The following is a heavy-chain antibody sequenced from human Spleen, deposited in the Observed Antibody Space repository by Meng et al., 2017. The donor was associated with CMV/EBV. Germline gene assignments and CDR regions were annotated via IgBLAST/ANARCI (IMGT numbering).Heavy chain of an antibody. CDR3: ARLGVSSTYFDY. V-gene: IGHV5-51*01. CDR2: IYPGDSDI. J-gene: IGHJ4*02. Sequence: GGSLRLSCKGSGYSFTSYWIGWVRQMPGKGLEWMGIIYPGDSDIRYSPSFQGQVTISADKSISTAYLQWSSLKASDRAMYYWARLGVSSTYFDYWGQATLVTVSS. CDR1: GYSFTSYW. D-gene: IGHD2-2*01.